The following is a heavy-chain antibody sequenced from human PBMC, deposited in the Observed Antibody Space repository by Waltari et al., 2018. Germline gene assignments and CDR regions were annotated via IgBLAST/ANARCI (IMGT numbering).Heavy chain of an antibody. Sequence: EVELVDSGGALVQPGGSLRLSCAAPGPTFTPYDMHWVRQAPGKGLEWISYIDPDGNTMYYADSVRGRFSISRDNAKKSLLLQMNSLRAEDTAIYYCVGWITYTSNWHGSLVPWGQGTLVTVSS. CDR2: IDPDGNTM. CDR3: VGWITYTSNWHGSLVP. D-gene: IGHD1-20*01. CDR1: GPTFTPYD. V-gene: IGHV3-48*03. J-gene: IGHJ5*02.